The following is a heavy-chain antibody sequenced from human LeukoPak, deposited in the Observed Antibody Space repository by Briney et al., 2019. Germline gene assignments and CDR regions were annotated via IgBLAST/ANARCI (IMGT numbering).Heavy chain of an antibody. Sequence: SVKVSCKASGGTFSSYAINWVRQAPGQGLEWMGGIIPIFGTANYAQKFQGRVTITADESTSTAYMELSSLRSEDTAVYYCAREGEQWLVYFDYWGQGTLVTVSS. J-gene: IGHJ4*02. CDR1: GGTFSSYA. CDR2: IIPIFGTA. D-gene: IGHD6-19*01. CDR3: AREGEQWLVYFDY. V-gene: IGHV1-69*13.